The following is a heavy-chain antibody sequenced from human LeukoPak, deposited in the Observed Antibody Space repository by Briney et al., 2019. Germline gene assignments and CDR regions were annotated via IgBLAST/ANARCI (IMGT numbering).Heavy chain of an antibody. CDR1: GYTFTSYG. CDR3: ARDGRVVPAAIPDI. CDR2: ISAYKGNT. V-gene: IGHV1-18*01. J-gene: IGHJ3*02. Sequence: GASVKVSCKASGYTFTSYGISWVRQAPGQGLEWMGWISAYKGNTNYAQKLQGRVTMTTDTSTSTAYMELRSLRSDDTAVYYCARDGRVVPAAIPDIWGQGTMVTVSS. D-gene: IGHD2-2*01.